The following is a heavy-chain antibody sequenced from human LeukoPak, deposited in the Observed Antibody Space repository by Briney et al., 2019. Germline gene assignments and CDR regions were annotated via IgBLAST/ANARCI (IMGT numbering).Heavy chain of an antibody. J-gene: IGHJ4*02. CDR1: GGSFSGYY. CDR2: INHSGST. Sequence: SETLSLTCAVYGGSFSGYYWSWIRQPPGKGLEWIGEINHSGSTNYNPSLKSRVTISVDTSKNQFSLKLSSVTAADTAVYYCARCSGGSCSTGHFDYWGQGTLVTASS. V-gene: IGHV4-34*01. CDR3: ARCSGGSCSTGHFDY. D-gene: IGHD2-15*01.